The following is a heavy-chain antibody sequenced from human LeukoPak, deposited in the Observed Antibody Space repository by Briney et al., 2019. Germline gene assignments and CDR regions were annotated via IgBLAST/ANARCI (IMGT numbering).Heavy chain of an antibody. CDR1: GGSISSGGYY. CDR2: IYYSGST. CDR3: ARGHRGVRVRGYFDY. V-gene: IGHV4-31*03. Sequence: SSETLSLTCTVSGGSISSGGYYWSWIRQHPGKGLEWIGYIYYSGSTYYNPSLKSRVTISVDTSKSQFSLKLSSVTAADTAVYYCARGHRGVRVRGYFDYWGQGTLVTVSS. D-gene: IGHD2-8*02. J-gene: IGHJ4*02.